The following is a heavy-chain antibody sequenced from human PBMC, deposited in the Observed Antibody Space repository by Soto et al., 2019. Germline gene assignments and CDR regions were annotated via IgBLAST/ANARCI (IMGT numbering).Heavy chain of an antibody. CDR1: GYTFTSYD. V-gene: IGHV1-8*01. CDR2: MNPNSGNT. J-gene: IGHJ6*03. D-gene: IGHD3-10*01. CDR3: ARVVRGVSFYYYYYMDV. Sequence: ASVKGSCKASGYTFTSYDSNWVRQATGQGLEWMGWMNPNSGNTGYAQKFQGRVTMTRNTSISTAYMELSSLRSEDTAVYYCARVVRGVSFYYYYYMDVWGKGTTVTVSS.